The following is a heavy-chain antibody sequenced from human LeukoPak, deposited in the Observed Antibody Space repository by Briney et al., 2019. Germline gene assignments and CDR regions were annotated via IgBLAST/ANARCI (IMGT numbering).Heavy chain of an antibody. CDR3: AKDLMGITIFGVVIIQGLDY. CDR1: GFTFSSYA. CDR2: ISGSGGST. D-gene: IGHD3-3*01. J-gene: IGHJ4*02. Sequence: GGSLRLSCSASGFTFSSYAMSWVRQAPGKGLEWVSAISGSGGSTYYADSVKGRFTIPRDNSKNTLYLQMNSLRAEDTAVYYCAKDLMGITIFGVVIIQGLDYWGQGTLVTVSS. V-gene: IGHV3-23*01.